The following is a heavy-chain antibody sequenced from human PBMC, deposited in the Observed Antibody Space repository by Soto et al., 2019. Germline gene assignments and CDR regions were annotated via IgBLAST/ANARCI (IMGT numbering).Heavy chain of an antibody. J-gene: IGHJ5*02. CDR2: IYYNGNT. V-gene: IGHV4-39*02. Sequence: SETLSSCTVSGCSISIRSYYRAWIRQPPGKGLEWIATIYYNGNTYYNPSLKSRATISVDASENRFSLKLRSVTAADTAVYYCARGFGGYSWFDPWGQGTLVTVSS. CDR1: GCSISIRSYY. D-gene: IGHD3-22*01. CDR3: ARGFGGYSWFDP.